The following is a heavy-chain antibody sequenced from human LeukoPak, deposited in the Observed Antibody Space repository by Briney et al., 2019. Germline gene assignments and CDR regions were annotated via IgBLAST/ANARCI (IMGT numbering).Heavy chain of an antibody. CDR1: GFTFSSYA. Sequence: GGSLRLSCAASGFTFSSYAMSWVRQAPGKGLEWVSTITGSGGSTYYADSVKGRFTISRDNSKNTLYLQMNNLRAEDTAIFYCAKKPREHNNGWDSPYFDNWGQGTLVTVSS. CDR3: AKKPREHNNGWDSPYFDN. D-gene: IGHD6-19*01. J-gene: IGHJ4*02. CDR2: ITGSGGST. V-gene: IGHV3-23*01.